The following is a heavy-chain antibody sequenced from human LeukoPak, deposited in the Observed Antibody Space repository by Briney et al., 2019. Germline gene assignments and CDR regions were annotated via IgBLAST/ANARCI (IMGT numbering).Heavy chain of an antibody. Sequence: SETLSLTCTVSGGSISSSSYYWGWIRQPPGKGLEWIGSIYYSGSTYYNPSLKSRVTISVDTSKNQFSLKLSSVTAADTAVYYCARGFRGMSSGSYYRYWGQGTLVTVSS. J-gene: IGHJ4*02. CDR1: GGSISSSSYY. V-gene: IGHV4-39*07. D-gene: IGHD1-26*01. CDR2: IYYSGST. CDR3: ARGFRGMSSGSYYRY.